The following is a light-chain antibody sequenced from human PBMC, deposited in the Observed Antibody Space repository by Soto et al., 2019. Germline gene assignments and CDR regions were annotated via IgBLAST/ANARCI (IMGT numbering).Light chain of an antibody. CDR2: DAS. CDR3: QQYDNLEMYT. V-gene: IGKV1-33*01. Sequence: DIQMTQSPSSLSASVGDRVTITCQASQDISNYLNWYQQKPGKAPKLLIYDASNLETGVPSRFSGSGSGTDFTFTISSLQPEDIATYYCQQYDNLEMYTFGQGTKLEIK. CDR1: QDISNY. J-gene: IGKJ2*01.